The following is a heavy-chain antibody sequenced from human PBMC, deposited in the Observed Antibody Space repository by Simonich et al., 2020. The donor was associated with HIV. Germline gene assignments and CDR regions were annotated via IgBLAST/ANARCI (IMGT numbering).Heavy chain of an antibody. CDR3: ARGFYQRLYYFDY. J-gene: IGHJ4*02. D-gene: IGHD2-2*01. CDR1: GGSFSGYY. V-gene: IGHV4-34*01. Sequence: QVQLQQWGAGLLKPSETLSLTCAVYGGSFSGYYWSWIRQPPGKGLEWFGEINHSGNTNYNPSLKSRVTISVDTSKNQFSLKLSSVTAADTAVYYCARGFYQRLYYFDYWGQGTLVTVSS. CDR2: INHSGNT.